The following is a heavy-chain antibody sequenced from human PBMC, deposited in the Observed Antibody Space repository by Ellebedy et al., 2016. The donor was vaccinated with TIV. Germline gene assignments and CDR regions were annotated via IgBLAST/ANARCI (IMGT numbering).Heavy chain of an antibody. J-gene: IGHJ4*02. CDR2: IRSQPYGGTT. CDR1: GFTFAEYA. V-gene: IGHV3-49*03. CDR3: TRAPNYYDSGSRQYYFDY. D-gene: IGHD3-10*01. Sequence: PGGSLRLSCTASGFTFAEYAMSWFRQAPGKGLEWVSFIRSQPYGGTTEYAATVEGRFTISRDDSKSIAYLQMNSLKTEDTAVYYCTRAPNYYDSGSRQYYFDYWGQGALVSVSP.